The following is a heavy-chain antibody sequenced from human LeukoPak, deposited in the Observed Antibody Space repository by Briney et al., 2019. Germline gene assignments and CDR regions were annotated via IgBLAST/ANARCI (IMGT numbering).Heavy chain of an antibody. CDR3: ARGAQGYYYYGLDV. CDR1: GYTFTGYY. J-gene: IGHJ6*02. V-gene: IGHV1-2*04. Sequence: ASVKVSCKASGYTFTGYYMHWVRQAPGQGPEWMGWINPNSDDSNYAQKFRGWVTMTRDTSISTAYMELSRLRSDDTAVYYCARGAQGYYYYGLDVWGQGTTVTVSS. CDR2: INPNSDDS.